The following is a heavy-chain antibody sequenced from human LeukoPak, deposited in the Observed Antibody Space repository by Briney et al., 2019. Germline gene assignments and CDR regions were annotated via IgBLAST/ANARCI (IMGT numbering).Heavy chain of an antibody. V-gene: IGHV3-21*04. CDR1: GFTFRNYD. CDR2: IDTDGTYI. J-gene: IGHJ4*02. Sequence: PGGSLRLSCAASGFTFRNYDIHWIRQAPGKGLEWVSSIDTDGTYIHYADSVKGRFTISRDNSKNTLYLQMNSLRAEDTAIYYCARTVKSDYWGQGTLVTVSS. D-gene: IGHD3-22*01. CDR3: ARTVKSDY.